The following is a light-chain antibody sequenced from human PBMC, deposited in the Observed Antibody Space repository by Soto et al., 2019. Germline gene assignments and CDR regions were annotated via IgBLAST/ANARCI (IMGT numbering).Light chain of an antibody. Sequence: QSVLTQPPSVSGSPGQSGPISCTGTRSEVGKYDRVSWYQQPPGTAPKLIIYEVINRPSGFPARFSGSKSGNTASLTISGLQAEDEADYYCSSYTSTSRYVFGAGTKVTVL. CDR1: RSEVGKYDR. CDR2: EVI. J-gene: IGLJ1*01. V-gene: IGLV2-18*02. CDR3: SSYTSTSRYV.